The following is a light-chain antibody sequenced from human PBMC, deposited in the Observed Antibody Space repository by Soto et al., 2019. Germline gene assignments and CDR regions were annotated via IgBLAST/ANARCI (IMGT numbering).Light chain of an antibody. V-gene: IGLV2-8*01. CDR1: SSDIGGNNF. CDR2: DVI. J-gene: IGLJ2*01. Sequence: QSALTQPPSASGSPGQSVTISCTGTSSDIGGNNFVSWYQHHPGKAPKLMLYDVIKRPSGVPARFSGSKSSNTASLTVSGLQAEDEADYYCSSYGGSNNFVVFGGGTKLTVL. CDR3: SSYGGSNNFVV.